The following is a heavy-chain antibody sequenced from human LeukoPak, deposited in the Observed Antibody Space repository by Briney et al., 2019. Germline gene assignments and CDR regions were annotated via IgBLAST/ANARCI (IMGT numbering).Heavy chain of an antibody. Sequence: ASVKLSCKVSGYTLTELSMHWVRQAPGKGLEWMGGFDPEDGETIYTQKLQGRVTMTTDTSTSTAYMELRSLRSDDTAVYYCARDWQWGFVVVTAIGAWFDPWGQGTLVTVSS. CDR3: ARDWQWGFVVVTAIGAWFDP. V-gene: IGHV1-24*01. D-gene: IGHD2-21*02. CDR1: GYTLTELS. J-gene: IGHJ5*02. CDR2: FDPEDGET.